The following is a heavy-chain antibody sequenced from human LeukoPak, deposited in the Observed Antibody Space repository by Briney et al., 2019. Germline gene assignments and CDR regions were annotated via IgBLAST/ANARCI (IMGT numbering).Heavy chain of an antibody. Sequence: ASVKVSCKASGYTFTGYYMHWVPQAPGQGLEWMGRINPNSGGTNYAQKFQGRVTMTRDTSISTAYMELSRLRSDDTAVYYCARDNPISYVVVVAATRRGGYGMDVWGQGTTVTVSS. J-gene: IGHJ6*02. V-gene: IGHV1-2*06. D-gene: IGHD2-15*01. CDR1: GYTFTGYY. CDR2: INPNSGGT. CDR3: ARDNPISYVVVVAATRRGGYGMDV.